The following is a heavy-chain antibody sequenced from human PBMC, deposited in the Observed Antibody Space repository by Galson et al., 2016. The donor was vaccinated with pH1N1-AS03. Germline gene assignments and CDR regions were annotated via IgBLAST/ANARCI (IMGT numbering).Heavy chain of an antibody. CDR3: ARIVVVTPSYWYFDL. J-gene: IGHJ2*01. CDR2: VYDSGSI. CDR1: GGSIGSYY. Sequence: ETLSLTCTVSGGSIGSYYWSLIRQPPGMGLEWIGYVYDSGSINYNPSLKSRVTISVDTSKNQFSLKLSSVTAADTAVYYCARIVVVTPSYWYFDLWGRGTLV. D-gene: IGHD2-21*02. V-gene: IGHV4-59*08.